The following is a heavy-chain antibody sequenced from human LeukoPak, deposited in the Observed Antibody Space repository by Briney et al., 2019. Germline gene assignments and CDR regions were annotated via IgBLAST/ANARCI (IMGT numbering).Heavy chain of an antibody. D-gene: IGHD5-12*01. CDR3: ATDIVATSPDY. V-gene: IGHV1-2*02. CDR1: GYTFTGYY. CDR2: INPNSGGT. J-gene: IGHJ4*02. Sequence: ASVKVSCKASGYTFTGYYMHWVRQAPGQGLEWMGWINPNSGGTNYVQKFQDRVTMTRDTSISTAYMELSRLRSDDTAVYYCATDIVATSPDYWGQGTLVTVSS.